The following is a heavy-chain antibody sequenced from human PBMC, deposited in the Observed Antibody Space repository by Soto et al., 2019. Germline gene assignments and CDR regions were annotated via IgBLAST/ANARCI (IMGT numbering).Heavy chain of an antibody. CDR3: ARSMVRGEGDAFDI. CDR1: GYTFTGYY. D-gene: IGHD3-10*01. V-gene: IGHV1-2*04. Sequence: ASVKVSCKASGYTFTGYYMHWVRQAPGQGLEWMGWINPNSGGTNYAQKFQGWVTMTRDTSISTAYMELSRLRSDDTAVYYCARSMVRGEGDAFDIWGQGTMVTVSS. CDR2: INPNSGGT. J-gene: IGHJ3*02.